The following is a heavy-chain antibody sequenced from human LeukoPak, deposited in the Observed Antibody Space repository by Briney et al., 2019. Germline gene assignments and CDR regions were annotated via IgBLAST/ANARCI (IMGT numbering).Heavy chain of an antibody. CDR2: TRPDGSNK. V-gene: IGHV3-30*02. Sequence: SGGSLRLSCAASGFTFSSYGMHWVRQAPGKGLEWVAFTRPDGSNKHYGDSVQGRFTISRDNSRNTLYLQMNSLRVEDTAMYYCAKDWSTGWSNWFDSWGPGSLVTVSS. J-gene: IGHJ5*01. CDR3: AKDWSTGWSNWFDS. CDR1: GFTFSSYG. D-gene: IGHD2-2*01.